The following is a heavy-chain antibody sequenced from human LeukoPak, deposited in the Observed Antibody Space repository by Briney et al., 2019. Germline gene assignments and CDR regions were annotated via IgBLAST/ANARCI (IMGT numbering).Heavy chain of an antibody. CDR1: GGSVSSTEFY. Sequence: KPSETLSLTCTVSGGSVSSTEFYWGWIRQPPGKGLRWIGNIYYTGSTYYNPSLNSRVTMSVDTSQNQISLKMTSVTAADTAVYYCARLSKGRYFDYIFDYWGQGTLVTVSS. D-gene: IGHD3-9*01. CDR2: IYYTGST. J-gene: IGHJ4*02. CDR3: ARLSKGRYFDYIFDY. V-gene: IGHV4-39*01.